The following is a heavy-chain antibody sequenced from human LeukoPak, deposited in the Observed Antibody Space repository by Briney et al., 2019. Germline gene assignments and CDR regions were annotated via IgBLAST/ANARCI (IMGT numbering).Heavy chain of an antibody. Sequence: SETLSLTCAVYGGSFSGCYWSWIRQPPGKGLEWIGEINHSGSTNYNPSLKSRVTISVDTSKNQFSLKLSSVTAADTAVYYCASPKAKAGPWGQGTLVTVSS. J-gene: IGHJ5*02. CDR1: GGSFSGCY. CDR3: ASPKAKAGP. D-gene: IGHD6-13*01. V-gene: IGHV4-34*01. CDR2: INHSGST.